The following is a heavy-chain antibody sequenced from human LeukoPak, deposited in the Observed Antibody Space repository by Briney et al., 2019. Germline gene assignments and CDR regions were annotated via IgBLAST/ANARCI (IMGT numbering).Heavy chain of an antibody. CDR2: INPSGGST. D-gene: IGHD2-2*02. CDR3: ARVGGDIVVVPAAKPPEY. CDR1: GYTFTSYY. J-gene: IGHJ4*02. Sequence: WASVKVSCKASGYTFTSYYMHWVRQAPGQGLEWMGIINPSGGSTSYAQKFQGRVTMTRDTSTSTVYMELSSLRSEDTAVYYCARVGGDIVVVPAAKPPEYWGQGTLVTVSS. V-gene: IGHV1-46*01.